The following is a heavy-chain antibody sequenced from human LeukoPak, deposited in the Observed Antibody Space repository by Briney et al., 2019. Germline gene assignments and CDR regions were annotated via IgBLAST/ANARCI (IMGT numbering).Heavy chain of an antibody. CDR1: GGSISGYS. D-gene: IGHD1-7*01. Sequence: KPSETLFLTCTVSGGSISGYSWSWIRQPPGKGLEWIGYTDYSGSTKYNPSLKSRVTISLDTSKNQFSLRLRSVTDADTAVYYCARGGHDWNYVGEWYFDSWGQGTQVIVSS. CDR3: ARGGHDWNYVGEWYFDS. CDR2: TDYSGST. J-gene: IGHJ4*02. V-gene: IGHV4-59*08.